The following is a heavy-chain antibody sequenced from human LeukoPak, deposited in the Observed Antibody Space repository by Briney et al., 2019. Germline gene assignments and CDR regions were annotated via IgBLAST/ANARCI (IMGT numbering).Heavy chain of an antibody. V-gene: IGHV4-38-2*01. Sequence: SETLSLTCAVSGYSISSGYYGGWIRQPPGKGLERIGSIYHSGSTYYNPSLKSRVTISVDTSKNQFSLKLSSVTAADTAVYYCARHCGNLDWFDRWGQGTLVTVSS. D-gene: IGHD1-14*01. CDR2: IYHSGST. CDR1: GYSISSGYY. J-gene: IGHJ5*02. CDR3: ARHCGNLDWFDR.